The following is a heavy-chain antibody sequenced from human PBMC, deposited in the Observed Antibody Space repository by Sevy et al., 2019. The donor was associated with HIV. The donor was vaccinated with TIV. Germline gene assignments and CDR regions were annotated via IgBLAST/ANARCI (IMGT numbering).Heavy chain of an antibody. J-gene: IGHJ4*02. CDR1: GYTFTSYG. D-gene: IGHD3-3*01. Sequence: ATVKVSCKAPGYTFTSYGITWVGQAPRQGLERMGWISAYNRNTNYAQKLQGRVTMSTDTSTSTAYMGLRSLRSDDTAVYYCARGGEDFWRRVDYWGQGTLVTVSS. CDR3: ARGGEDFWRRVDY. CDR2: ISAYNRNT. V-gene: IGHV1-18*01.